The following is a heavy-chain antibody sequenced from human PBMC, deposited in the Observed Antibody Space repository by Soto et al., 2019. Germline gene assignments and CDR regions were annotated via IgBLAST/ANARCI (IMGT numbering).Heavy chain of an antibody. CDR1: GFTFSSYG. CDR3: AKNSDSGSYYKSCGN. Sequence: GGSLRLSCAASGFTFSSYGMHWVRQAPGKGLEWVAVISNDGSDKYYADSAKGRFTISRDNSKNTLDLQMNSLRVEDTAVYYCAKNSDSGSYYKSCGNWGQGTLVTVSS. CDR2: ISNDGSDK. V-gene: IGHV3-30*18. J-gene: IGHJ4*02. D-gene: IGHD3-10*01.